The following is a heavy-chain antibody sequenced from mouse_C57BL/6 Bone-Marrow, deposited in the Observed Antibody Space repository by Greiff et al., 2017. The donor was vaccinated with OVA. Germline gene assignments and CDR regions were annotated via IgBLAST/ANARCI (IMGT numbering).Heavy chain of an antibody. V-gene: IGHV1-81*01. Sequence: QVHVKQSGAELARPGASVKLSCKASGYTFTSYGISWVKQRTGQGLEWIGEIYPRSGNTYYNEKFKGKATLTADKSSSTAYMELRSLTSEDSAVYFCARRSNPCAYWGQGTLVTVSA. J-gene: IGHJ3*01. D-gene: IGHD2-5*01. CDR3: ARRSNPCAY. CDR2: IYPRSGNT. CDR1: GYTFTSYG.